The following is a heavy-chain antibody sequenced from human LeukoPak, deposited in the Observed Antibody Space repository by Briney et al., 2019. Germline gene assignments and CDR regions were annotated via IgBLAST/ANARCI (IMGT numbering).Heavy chain of an antibody. V-gene: IGHV1-18*01. CDR3: ARVGHITIFGVVND. D-gene: IGHD3-3*01. Sequence: ASVKVSCKASGYTFTSYGISWVRQAPGQGLEWMGWISAYNGNTNYAQKLQGRVTMTTDTSTSTAYMELRSLRSDDTAVYYCARVGHITIFGVVNDWGQGTLVTVSS. J-gene: IGHJ4*02. CDR2: ISAYNGNT. CDR1: GYTFTSYG.